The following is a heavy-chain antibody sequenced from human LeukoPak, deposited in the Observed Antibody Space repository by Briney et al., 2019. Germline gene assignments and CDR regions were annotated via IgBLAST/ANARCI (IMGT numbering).Heavy chain of an antibody. CDR3: VRGKAAAGTVMQY. J-gene: IGHJ1*01. CDR2: IKQDGSEK. V-gene: IGHV3-7*02. D-gene: IGHD6-13*01. CDR1: AFTFSSHW. Sequence: GGSLRLSCAASAFTFSSHWMTWVRQAPGKGLEWVANIKQDGSEKYYVDSVQGRFTISRDNAKSTLYLQMNSLRAEDTGVYHCVRGKAAAGTVMQYWGQGTLVTVSS.